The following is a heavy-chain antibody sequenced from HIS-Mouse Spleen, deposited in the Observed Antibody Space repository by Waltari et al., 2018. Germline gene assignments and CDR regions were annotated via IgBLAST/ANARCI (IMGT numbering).Heavy chain of an antibody. Sequence: QLQLQESGPGLVKPSETLSLTCTVSGGSISSSSYYWGWIRQPPGKGLEWIGSICYSGRTVYNPSLKSRVTIAVDTYKDQFSLKLSSVTAADTAVYYCAREIPYSSSWYDWYFDLWGRGTLVTVSS. CDR2: ICYSGRT. V-gene: IGHV4-39*07. D-gene: IGHD6-13*01. CDR3: AREIPYSSSWYDWYFDL. CDR1: GGSISSSSYY. J-gene: IGHJ2*01.